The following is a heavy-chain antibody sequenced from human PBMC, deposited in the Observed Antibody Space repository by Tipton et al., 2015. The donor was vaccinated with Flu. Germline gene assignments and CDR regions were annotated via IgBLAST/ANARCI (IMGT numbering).Heavy chain of an antibody. Sequence: QVQLVQSGGGVVQPGGSLRLSCAASGFTFSSYAIHWVRQAPGKGLEWVAVISYDGNNKYYADSVKGRFTISRDNSKNTLYLQMNSLEPEDTAVYYCARANFDWLYYSDYWGQAALVTVSS. J-gene: IGHJ4*02. CDR1: GFTFSSYA. CDR2: ISYDGNNK. D-gene: IGHD3-9*01. CDR3: ARANFDWLYYSDY. V-gene: IGHV3-30*01.